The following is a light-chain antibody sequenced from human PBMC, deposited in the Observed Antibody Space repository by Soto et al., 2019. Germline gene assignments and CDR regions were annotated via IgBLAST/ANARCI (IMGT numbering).Light chain of an antibody. J-gene: IGLJ2*01. V-gene: IGLV2-14*01. CDR2: DVS. CDR1: SSDVGGYNY. CDR3: GSYTSSKRLL. Sequence: QSALTQPASVSGSPGQSITISCTGTSSDVGGYNYVSWYQQHPGKAPKLMIYDVSNRPSGVSNRFSGSKSGNTASLTISGLQAEDEADYYCGSYTSSKRLLFGGGTKLTVL.